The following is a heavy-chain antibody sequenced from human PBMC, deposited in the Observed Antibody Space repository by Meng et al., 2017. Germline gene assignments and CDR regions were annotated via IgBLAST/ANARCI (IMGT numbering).Heavy chain of an antibody. CDR2: ISYDGSNK. CDR1: GFTFSSYA. D-gene: IGHD6-19*01. CDR3: ASGSQWLFPY. J-gene: IGHJ4*02. V-gene: IGHV3-30*01. Sequence: GLLVGSGGGVVQPGRALRLSCAASGFTFSSYAMHWVRQAPGKGLEWVAVISYDGSNKYYADSVKGRFTISRDNSKNTLYLQMNSLRAEDTAVYYCASGSQWLFPYWGQGTLVTVSS.